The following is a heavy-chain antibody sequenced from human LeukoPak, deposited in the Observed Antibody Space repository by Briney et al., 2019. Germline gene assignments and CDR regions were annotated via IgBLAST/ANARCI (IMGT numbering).Heavy chain of an antibody. D-gene: IGHD3-9*01. CDR2: IYYSGST. Sequence: YETLSLTCPVSGGCIRSHYWSWLRQPPGKALECLGYIYYSGSTNYNPSLKSRVTISVDTSKNQFSLKLSSVTAADTALYYCARVAYYILTGYQFDYCGQGTLVTVSS. CDR3: ARVAYYILTGYQFDY. CDR1: GGCIRSHY. V-gene: IGHV4-59*11. J-gene: IGHJ4*02.